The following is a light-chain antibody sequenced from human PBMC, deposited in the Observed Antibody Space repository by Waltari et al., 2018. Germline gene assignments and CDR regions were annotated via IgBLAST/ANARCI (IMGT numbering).Light chain of an antibody. CDR1: GSNIGTNT. J-gene: IGLJ2*01. CDR2: GNN. V-gene: IGLV1-44*01. Sequence: SVLTQPPSASATAGQRVTISCSGSGSNIGTNTVNWYQQVPGTAPKLVIYGNNQRPPGVPDRISGSKSGTSGSLAISGLRSEDEADYYCSSWDGSLSGLVFGGGTRLTVL. CDR3: SSWDGSLSGLV.